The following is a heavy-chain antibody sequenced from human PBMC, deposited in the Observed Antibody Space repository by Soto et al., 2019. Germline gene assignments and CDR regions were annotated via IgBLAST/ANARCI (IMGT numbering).Heavy chain of an antibody. Sequence: PGGSLRLSCAASGFTFSSYAMSWVRQAPGKGLEWVSAISGSGGSTYYADSVKGRFTISRDNAKNTLYLQMNSLRAEDTAVYYCATLAGAWGYYDYYYGMDVWGQGTTVTVSS. CDR1: GFTFSSYA. D-gene: IGHD2-15*01. CDR2: ISGSGGST. V-gene: IGHV3-23*01. J-gene: IGHJ6*02. CDR3: ATLAGAWGYYDYYYGMDV.